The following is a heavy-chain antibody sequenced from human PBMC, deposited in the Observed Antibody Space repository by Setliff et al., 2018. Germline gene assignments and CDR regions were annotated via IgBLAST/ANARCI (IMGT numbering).Heavy chain of an antibody. Sequence: SETLSLTCAVSGYSISSDYYWGWIRQPPGKGLEWIGSMYHSGSTYYNPSLKSRVTISVDTSKNQFPLKLNYVTAADTAVYSCARALGYCSRTRCYADAFDIWGQGTMVTVSS. CDR1: GYSISSDYY. CDR2: MYHSGST. V-gene: IGHV4-38-2*01. CDR3: ARALGYCSRTRCYADAFDI. J-gene: IGHJ3*02. D-gene: IGHD2-2*01.